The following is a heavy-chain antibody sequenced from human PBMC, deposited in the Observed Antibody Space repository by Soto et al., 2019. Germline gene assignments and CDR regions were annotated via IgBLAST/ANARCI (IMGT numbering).Heavy chain of an antibody. D-gene: IGHD2-15*01. CDR3: ARFRVLVAPNDAFDF. CDR2: MNPNSGNT. J-gene: IGHJ3*01. V-gene: IGHV1-8*01. Sequence: ASVKVSCKASGYTFTSYDINWVRQATGQGHERMGWMNPNSGNTGYAQKFQGRVTMTRNTSISTAYMELSSLRSEDTAVYYCARFRVLVAPNDAFDFWGQGTMVTFSS. CDR1: GYTFTSYD.